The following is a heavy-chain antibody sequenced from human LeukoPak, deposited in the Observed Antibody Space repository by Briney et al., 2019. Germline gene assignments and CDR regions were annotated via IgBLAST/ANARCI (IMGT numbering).Heavy chain of an antibody. Sequence: ASVKVSCKASGYTFTSYDINRVRQATGQGLEWMGWMNPNSGNTGYAQKFQGRVTMTRNTSISTAYMELSSLRSEDTAVYYCARGRWLQLLDAFDIWGQGTMVTVSS. CDR3: ARGRWLQLLDAFDI. CDR1: GYTFTSYD. V-gene: IGHV1-8*01. D-gene: IGHD5-24*01. CDR2: MNPNSGNT. J-gene: IGHJ3*02.